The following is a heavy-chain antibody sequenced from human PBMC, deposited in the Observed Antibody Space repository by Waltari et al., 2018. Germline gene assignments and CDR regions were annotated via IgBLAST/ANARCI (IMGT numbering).Heavy chain of an antibody. D-gene: IGHD3-22*01. V-gene: IGHV1-69*13. CDR2: IIPMFGTT. CDR3: EREPTSAYYLRHYMDV. CDR1: GGTFSSYG. Sequence: QVQLVQSGAEVKKPGSSVKVSCKASGGTFSSYGITWVRQAPGQGLEWMGRIIPMFGTTNYAQKFQGRVTISADRSTGTAYMELSSLRSEDTAVYYCEREPTSAYYLRHYMDVWGIGTTVTISS. J-gene: IGHJ6*03.